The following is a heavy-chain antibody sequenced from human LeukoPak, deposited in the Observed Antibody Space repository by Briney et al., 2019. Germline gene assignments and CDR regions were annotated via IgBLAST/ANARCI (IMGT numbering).Heavy chain of an antibody. Sequence: SETLSLTCTVSGGSISSYYWSWIRQPPGKGLEWIGYIYYSGTTNYNPSLKSRVTISVDTSTNQFSLKLSCVTAADTAVYYCASGGGNSGSATDRWGQGTLVTVSS. J-gene: IGHJ5*02. CDR3: ASGGGNSGSATDR. V-gene: IGHV4-59*12. CDR1: GGSISSYY. D-gene: IGHD5-12*01. CDR2: IYYSGTT.